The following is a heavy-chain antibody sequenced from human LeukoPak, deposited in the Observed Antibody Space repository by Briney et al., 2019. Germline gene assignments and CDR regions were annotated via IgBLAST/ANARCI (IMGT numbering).Heavy chain of an antibody. Sequence: SETLSLTCTVSGGSISSYYWGWIRQPPGKGLEWIGYIYYSGSTNYNPSLKSRVTISVDTSKNQFSLKLSSVTAADTAVYYCARVTGIAAADTFDYWGQGTLVTVSS. J-gene: IGHJ4*02. D-gene: IGHD6-13*01. CDR1: GGSISSYY. CDR3: ARVTGIAAADTFDY. V-gene: IGHV4-59*12. CDR2: IYYSGST.